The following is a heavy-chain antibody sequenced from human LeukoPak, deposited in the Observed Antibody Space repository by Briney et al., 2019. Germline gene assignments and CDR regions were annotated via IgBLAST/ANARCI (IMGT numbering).Heavy chain of an antibody. V-gene: IGHV1-8*03. Sequence: ASVKVSCKASGYTFTSYGINWVRQATGQGLEWMGWMNPNSGNTGYAQKFQGRVTITRNTSISTAYMELSSLRSEDTAVYYCARASYDFWSGYSEWGQGTLVTVSP. D-gene: IGHD3-3*01. CDR3: ARASYDFWSGYSE. CDR1: GYTFTSYG. CDR2: MNPNSGNT. J-gene: IGHJ4*02.